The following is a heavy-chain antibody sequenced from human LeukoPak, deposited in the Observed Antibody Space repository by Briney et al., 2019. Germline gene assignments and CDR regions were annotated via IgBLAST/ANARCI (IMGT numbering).Heavy chain of an antibody. Sequence: PGGSLRLXCAASGFTFSSYAMSWVRQAPGKGLEWVSAIGGSGGSTYYADSVKGRFTISRDNSKNTLYLQMNSLRAEDTAVYYCAKDHIFGEVKPYYFDYWGQGTLVTVSS. D-gene: IGHD3-16*01. V-gene: IGHV3-23*01. CDR2: IGGSGGST. J-gene: IGHJ4*02. CDR1: GFTFSSYA. CDR3: AKDHIFGEVKPYYFDY.